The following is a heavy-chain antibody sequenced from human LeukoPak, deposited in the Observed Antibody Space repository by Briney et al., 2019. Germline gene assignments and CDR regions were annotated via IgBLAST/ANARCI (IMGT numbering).Heavy chain of an antibody. V-gene: IGHV4-34*01. J-gene: IGHJ6*03. CDR1: GGSFSGYY. CDR3: ARGTYSSGWSNYYYYMDV. Sequence: PSEILSLTCAVYGGSFSGYYWSWIRQPPGKGLEWIGEINHSGSTNYNPSLKSRVTISVDTSKNQFSLKLSSVTAADTAVYYCARGTYSSGWSNYYYYMDVWGKGTTVTVSS. D-gene: IGHD6-19*01. CDR2: INHSGST.